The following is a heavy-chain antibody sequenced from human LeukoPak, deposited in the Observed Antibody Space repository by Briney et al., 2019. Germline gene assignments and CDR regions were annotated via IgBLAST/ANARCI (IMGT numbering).Heavy chain of an antibody. J-gene: IGHJ4*02. Sequence: PSETLSLTCTVSGGSISSYYWSWIRQPAGKGLEWIGRIYTSGNTNYNPSLKSRVTMSVDTSKNQFSLKLRSVTAADTAVYYCARASNYVWGNYRLDWGQGTLVTVSS. CDR1: GGSISSYY. D-gene: IGHD3-16*02. CDR2: IYTSGNT. CDR3: ARASNYVWGNYRLD. V-gene: IGHV4-4*07.